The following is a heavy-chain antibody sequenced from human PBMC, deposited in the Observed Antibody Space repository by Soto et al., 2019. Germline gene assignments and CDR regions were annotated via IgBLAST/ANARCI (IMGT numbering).Heavy chain of an antibody. CDR1: GYTFTTYG. Sequence: ASVKVSCKASGYTFTTYGISWVRQAPGQGLEWMGWISAYNGNTKYAQKLQGRVTMTTDTSTSTAYMELRSLTSDDTAVYYCARDVIAAAGTAGWGQGTLVTVSS. CDR3: ARDVIAAAGTAG. D-gene: IGHD6-13*01. J-gene: IGHJ4*02. V-gene: IGHV1-18*01. CDR2: ISAYNGNT.